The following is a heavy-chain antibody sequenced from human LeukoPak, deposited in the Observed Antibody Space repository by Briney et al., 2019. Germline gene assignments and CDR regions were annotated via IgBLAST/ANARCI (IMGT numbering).Heavy chain of an antibody. CDR3: ARAGRFSGYSSGLDY. D-gene: IGHD6-19*01. CDR1: GGSISSYY. V-gene: IGHV4-4*07. Sequence: SETLSLTCTVSGGSISSYYWSWIRQPAGKGLEWIGRIYTSGSTNYNPSLKSRVTMSVDTSKNQSSLKLSSVTAADTAVYYCARAGRFSGYSSGLDYWGQGTLVTVSS. CDR2: IYTSGST. J-gene: IGHJ4*02.